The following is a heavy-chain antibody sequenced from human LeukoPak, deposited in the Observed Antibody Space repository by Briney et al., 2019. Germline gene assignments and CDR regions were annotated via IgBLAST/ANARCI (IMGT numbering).Heavy chain of an antibody. CDR3: AKESGNSYGPYYYYYMDV. V-gene: IGHV3-33*06. J-gene: IGHJ6*03. D-gene: IGHD5-18*01. CDR2: IWYDGSNK. CDR1: GFTFSSYG. Sequence: GGSLRLSCAASGFTFSSYGMHWVRQAPGKGLEWVAVIWYDGSNKYYADSVKGRFTISRDNSKNTLYLQMNSLRAEDTAVYYCAKESGNSYGPYYYYYMDVWGKGTTVTVSS.